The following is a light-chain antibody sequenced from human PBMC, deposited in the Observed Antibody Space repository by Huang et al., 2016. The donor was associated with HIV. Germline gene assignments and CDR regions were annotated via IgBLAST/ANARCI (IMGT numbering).Light chain of an antibody. Sequence: EIVLTQSPATLSVSQGERATLSSRASQYISNNLSWYQQIPSQAPRLLMYDASARASGFPARFSGSGSGTEFTLTISSLQSEDVALYYCQQYNNWPPEVTFGQGTKLEIK. J-gene: IGKJ2*01. CDR3: QQYNNWPPEVT. CDR1: QYISNN. V-gene: IGKV3-15*01. CDR2: DAS.